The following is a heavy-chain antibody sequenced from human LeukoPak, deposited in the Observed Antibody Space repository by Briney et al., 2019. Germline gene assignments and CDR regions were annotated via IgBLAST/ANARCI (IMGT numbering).Heavy chain of an antibody. D-gene: IGHD5-18*01. Sequence: SVKVSCKASGGTFSSYAISWVRQAPGQGLEWMGGIIPIFGTANYAQKFQGRVTITADKSTSTAYMELSSLRSEDTAVYYCARSTAMVYWFDPWGQGTLVTVSS. CDR3: ARSTAMVYWFDP. J-gene: IGHJ5*02. CDR1: GGTFSSYA. V-gene: IGHV1-69*06. CDR2: IIPIFGTA.